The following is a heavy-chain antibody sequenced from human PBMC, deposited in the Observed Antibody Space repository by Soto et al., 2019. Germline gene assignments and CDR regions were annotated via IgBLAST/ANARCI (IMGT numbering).Heavy chain of an antibody. Sequence: QVQLVQSGAEERKPGASVKVSCKASGYTFTSYAIHWVRQARGQRLEWMGWINDGNGNTKYSQKFQGRGTITRDTTASTAYMGLSSLKSADTAVYYCARGDWWLFDYWGQGTLVTVSS. CDR3: ARGDWWLFDY. D-gene: IGHD2-8*02. V-gene: IGHV1-3*05. CDR1: GYTFTSYA. CDR2: INDGNGNT. J-gene: IGHJ4*02.